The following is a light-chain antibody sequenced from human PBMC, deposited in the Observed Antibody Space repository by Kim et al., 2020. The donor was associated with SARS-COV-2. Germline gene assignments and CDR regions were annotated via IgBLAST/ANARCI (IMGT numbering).Light chain of an antibody. CDR1: QTIGKS. Sequence: DIQMTQSPSFLSASVGDRVSITCRASQTIGKSLNWYQDKPGKAPKLIVSGAIKLQSGVPSRFAGSGSGTDFTLTINSLQPEDFATYYCLQSLSVPITFAQGTRLEIK. CDR3: LQSLSVPIT. V-gene: IGKV1-39*01. J-gene: IGKJ5*01. CDR2: GAI.